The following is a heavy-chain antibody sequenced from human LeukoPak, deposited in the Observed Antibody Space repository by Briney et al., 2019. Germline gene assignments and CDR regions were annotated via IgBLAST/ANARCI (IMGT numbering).Heavy chain of an antibody. CDR3: AAVGSPMDV. CDR2: ISYDGSNK. D-gene: IGHD2-15*01. V-gene: IGHV3-30*04. Sequence: GGSLRLSSAASGFTFSSYAMHWVRQAPGKGLEWVAVISYDGSNKYYADSVKGRFTISRDNSKNTLYLQMNSLRAEDTAVYYCAAVGSPMDVWGQGTTVTVSS. CDR1: GFTFSSYA. J-gene: IGHJ6*02.